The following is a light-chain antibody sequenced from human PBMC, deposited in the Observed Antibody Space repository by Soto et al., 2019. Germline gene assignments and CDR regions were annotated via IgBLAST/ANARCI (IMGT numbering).Light chain of an antibody. CDR3: ISYTTTSTLYV. CDR1: SSDVGGHNY. CDR2: EVR. V-gene: IGLV2-14*01. J-gene: IGLJ1*01. Sequence: QSVLTQPASVSGSPGQSITISCTGTSSDVGGHNYVSWYQQHSGKAPKLIIYEVRNRPSGVSNRFSGSKSGNTASLTISGLQAEDEADYYCISYTTTSTLYVFGTGTKAPS.